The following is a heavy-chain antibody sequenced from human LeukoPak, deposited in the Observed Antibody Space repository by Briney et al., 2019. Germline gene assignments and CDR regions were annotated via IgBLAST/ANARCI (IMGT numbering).Heavy chain of an antibody. D-gene: IGHD5-24*01. CDR2: INPADSDT. V-gene: IGHV5-51*01. J-gene: IGHJ4*02. CDR3: ARGEGGYNYAF. Sequence: GESLKFSRKASGYSFTSYWFAWWCQMPGKGREWLGIINPADSDTRYSLSIQGQVTISADRSISTAYLQWSSLKASDTAMYYCARGEGGYNYAFWGQGTLISVSS. CDR1: GYSFTSYW.